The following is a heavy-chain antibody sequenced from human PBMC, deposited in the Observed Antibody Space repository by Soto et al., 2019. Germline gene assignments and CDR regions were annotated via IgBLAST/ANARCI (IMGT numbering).Heavy chain of an antibody. CDR2: IIPIFGTA. J-gene: IGHJ4*02. CDR1: GGTFSSYA. V-gene: IGHV1-69*13. CDR3: ARKARSGCDFDY. Sequence: SVKVSCKASGGTFSSYAISWVRQAPGQGLEWMGGIIPIFGTANYAQKFQGRVTITADESTSTAYMELSSLRSEDTAVYYCARKARSGCDFDYWGQGTLVTVSS. D-gene: IGHD6-19*01.